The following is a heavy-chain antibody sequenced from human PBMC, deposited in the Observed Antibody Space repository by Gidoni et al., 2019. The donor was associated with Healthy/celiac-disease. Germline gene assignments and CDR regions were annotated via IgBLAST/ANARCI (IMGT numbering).Heavy chain of an antibody. V-gene: IGHV3-30*18. CDR2: ISYDGSNK. D-gene: IGHD5-12*01. CDR1: GFTLSRYG. CDR3: AKDLSRDGYNYDAFDY. J-gene: IGHJ4*02. Sequence: QVQLVESGGGVVQPGRSLRLSCAASGFTLSRYGMHWVRQAPGKGLEWVAVISYDGSNKYYTDSVKGRFTISRDNSKNKLYLQMNSLRAEDTAVYYCAKDLSRDGYNYDAFDYWGQGTLVTVSS.